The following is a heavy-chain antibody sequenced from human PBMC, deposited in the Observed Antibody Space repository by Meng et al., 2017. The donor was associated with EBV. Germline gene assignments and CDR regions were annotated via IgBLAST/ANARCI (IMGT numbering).Heavy chain of an antibody. J-gene: IGHJ4*02. CDR2: IYYSGST. CDR1: GGSISSSSYY. CDR3: AKSNSSTPGVVDS. V-gene: IGHV4-39*07. Sequence: QLQLQESGPGLVKPSETLSLTCPVSGGSISSSSYYWGWIRQPPGKGLEWIGSIYYSGSTYYNPSLKSRVTISVDTSKNQFSLKLSSVTAADTAVYYCAKSNSSTPGVVDSWGQGTLVTVSS. D-gene: IGHD4-11*01.